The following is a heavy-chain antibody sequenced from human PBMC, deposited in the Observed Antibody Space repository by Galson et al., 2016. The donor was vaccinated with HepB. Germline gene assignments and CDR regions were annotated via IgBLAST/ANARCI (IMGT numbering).Heavy chain of an antibody. CDR1: RLTFSSFT. D-gene: IGHD2-8*01. CDR3: AKGKSMGLLDWLDP. Sequence: SLRLSCAASRLTFSSFTMAWVRQAPGRGLEWISSHTGTGDDQTYYAGSVRGRFTFSRDDSKNTLYLQMNSLRVDDTALYYCAKGKSMGLLDWLDPWGQGTLVIVSS. CDR2: HTGTGDDQT. J-gene: IGHJ5*02. V-gene: IGHV3-23*01.